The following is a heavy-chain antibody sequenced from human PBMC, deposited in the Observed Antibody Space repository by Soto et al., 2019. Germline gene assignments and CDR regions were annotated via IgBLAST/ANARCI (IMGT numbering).Heavy chain of an antibody. CDR2: ISSSTSHT. J-gene: IGHJ4*02. D-gene: IGHD6-13*01. Sequence: QVQLVESGGGLVKPGGSLRLSCAVSGFTFSDYYMTWIRQAPGKGLEWVSYISSSTSHTNYADSVKGRFTISRDNAKNSLFLQMNSLRAADTAVYYWARGRGAAADYFDFWGQGTLVTVSS. CDR1: GFTFSDYY. CDR3: ARGRGAAADYFDF. V-gene: IGHV3-11*05.